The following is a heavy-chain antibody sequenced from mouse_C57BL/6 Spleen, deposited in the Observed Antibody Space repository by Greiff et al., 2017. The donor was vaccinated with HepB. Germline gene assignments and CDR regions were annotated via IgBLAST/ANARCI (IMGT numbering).Heavy chain of an antibody. J-gene: IGHJ3*01. V-gene: IGHV1-85*01. Sequence: QVHVKQSGPELVKPGASVKLSCKASGYTFTSYDINWVKQRPGQGLEWIGWIYPRDGSTKYNEKFKGKATLTVDTSSSTAYMELHSLTSEDSAVYFCARDYGSSQFAYWGQGTLVTVSA. CDR3: ARDYGSSQFAY. CDR1: GYTFTSYD. D-gene: IGHD1-1*01. CDR2: IYPRDGST.